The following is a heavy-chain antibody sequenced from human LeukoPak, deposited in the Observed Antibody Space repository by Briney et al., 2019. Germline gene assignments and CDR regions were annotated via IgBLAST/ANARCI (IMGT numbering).Heavy chain of an antibody. CDR1: GGTFSDYA. J-gene: IGHJ6*03. CDR2: IIPIFGTA. V-gene: IGHV1-69*06. CDR3: ARAIRGSKIASRYYFYYMDV. D-gene: IGHD3-10*01. Sequence: SVKVSCKASGGTFSDYAISWVRQAPGQGLEWMGGIIPIFGTANYAQKFQGRVTTTADKSTSTAYMELSSLRSEDTAVYYCARAIRGSKIASRYYFYYMDVWGKGTTVTVSS.